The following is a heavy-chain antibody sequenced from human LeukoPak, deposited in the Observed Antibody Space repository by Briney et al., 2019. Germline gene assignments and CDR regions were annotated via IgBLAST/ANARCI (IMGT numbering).Heavy chain of an antibody. V-gene: IGHV3-7*01. CDR2: IKQDGSEK. CDR1: GLTFSSYW. D-gene: IGHD3-22*01. J-gene: IGHJ4*02. Sequence: PGGSLRLSCAASGLTFSSYWMSWVRQAPGKGLEWVANIKQDGSEKYYVDSVKGRFTISRDNAKNSLYLQMNSLRAEDTAVYYCARDLLGSSGYWGQGTLVTVSS. CDR3: ARDLLGSSGY.